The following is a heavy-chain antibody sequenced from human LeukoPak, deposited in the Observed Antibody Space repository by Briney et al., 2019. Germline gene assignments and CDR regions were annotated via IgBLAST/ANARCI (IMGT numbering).Heavy chain of an antibody. J-gene: IGHJ4*02. V-gene: IGHV1-18*01. CDR1: GYIFTSHG. D-gene: IGHD3-22*01. CDR3: ARGGYYYDSSGYYPGPMDY. CDR2: ISAYNGNT. Sequence: ASVKVSCKASGYIFTSHGISWVRQAPGQGLEWMGWISAYNGNTNYAQKLQGRVTMTTDTSTSTAYVELRFLRSDDTAVYYCARGGYYYDSSGYYPGPMDYWGQGTLVTVSS.